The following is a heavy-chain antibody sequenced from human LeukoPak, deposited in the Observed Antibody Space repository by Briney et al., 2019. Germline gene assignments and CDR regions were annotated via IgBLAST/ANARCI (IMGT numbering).Heavy chain of an antibody. V-gene: IGHV1-18*01. CDR3: ARDGTGTTREDY. J-gene: IGHJ4*02. CDR2: ISAYNGNT. Sequence: ASVKVSCKASGGTFSSYAISWVRQAPGQGLEWMGWISAYNGNTNYAQKLQGRVTMTTDTSTSTAYMELRSLRSDDTAVYYCARDGTGTTREDYWGQGTLVTVSS. CDR1: GGTFSSYA. D-gene: IGHD1-1*01.